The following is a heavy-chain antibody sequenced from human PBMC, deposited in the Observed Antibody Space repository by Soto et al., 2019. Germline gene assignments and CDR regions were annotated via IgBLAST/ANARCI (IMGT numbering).Heavy chain of an antibody. CDR1: CGSMKSYF. V-gene: IGHV4-59*01. CDR2: ISHTGNT. CDR3: ARVSSNGYHFDS. Sequence: PSETLSLTCTVSCGSMKSYFWSWIRQPPGKGLEWIGFISHTGNTNYNPSLKSRLTISIETSKNQFSLKLSSVTAADTAVYSCARVSSNGYHFDSWGQGTLVTVSS. J-gene: IGHJ4*02. D-gene: IGHD3-22*01.